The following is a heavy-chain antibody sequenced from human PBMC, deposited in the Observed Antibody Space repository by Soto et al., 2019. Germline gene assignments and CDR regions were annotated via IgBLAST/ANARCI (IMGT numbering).Heavy chain of an antibody. CDR1: GFTFSSYS. CDR2: ISSSSSYI. J-gene: IGHJ4*02. V-gene: IGHV3-21*01. D-gene: IGHD6-19*01. Sequence: EVQLVESGGGLVKPGGSLRLSCAASGFTFSSYSMNWVRQAPGKGLEWVSSISSSSSYIYYADSVKGRFTISRDNAKNSLIQKMNSLRTEDTAVYYCGRAWSSSGDFDYWGQGTLVTVSS. CDR3: GRAWSSSGDFDY.